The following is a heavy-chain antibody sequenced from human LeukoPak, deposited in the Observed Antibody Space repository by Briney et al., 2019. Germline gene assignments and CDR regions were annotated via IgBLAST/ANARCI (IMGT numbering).Heavy chain of an antibody. CDR1: GFTFSGYA. V-gene: IGHV3-23*01. D-gene: IGHD5-18*01. J-gene: IGHJ4*02. CDR2: ISGSGGST. CDR3: AKGNGYRRPPDY. Sequence: GGSLRLSXAASGFTFSGYAMSWVRQAPGKGLEWVSAISGSGGSTYYADSVKGRFTISRDNSKNTLYLQMNSLRAEDTAVYYCAKGNGYRRPPDYWGQGTLVTVSS.